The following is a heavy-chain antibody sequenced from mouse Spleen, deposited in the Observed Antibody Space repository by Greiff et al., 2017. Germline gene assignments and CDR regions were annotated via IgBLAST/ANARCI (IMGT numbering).Heavy chain of an antibody. CDR2: INPNNGGT. V-gene: IGHV1-26*01. J-gene: IGHJ2*01. Sequence: EVQLQQSGPELVKPGASVKISCKASGYTFTDYYMNWVKQSPGKSLEWIGDINPNNGGTSYNQKFKGKATLTVDKSSSTAYMELRSLTSEDSAVYYCARSGYYGDPFDYWGQGTTLTVSS. D-gene: IGHD2-13*01. CDR3: ARSGYYGDPFDY. CDR1: GYTFTDYY.